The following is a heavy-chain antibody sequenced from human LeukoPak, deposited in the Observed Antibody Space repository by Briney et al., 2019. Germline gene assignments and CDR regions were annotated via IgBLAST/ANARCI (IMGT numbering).Heavy chain of an antibody. D-gene: IGHD6-19*01. CDR3: ARVLGLGIAVAGTLLNWFDP. V-gene: IGHV4-59*12. J-gene: IGHJ5*02. CDR1: GGSISSYY. CDR2: IYYSGST. Sequence: SETLSLTCTVSGGSISSYYWSWIRQPPGKGLEWIGSIYYSGSTYYNPSLKSRVTISVDTSKNQFSLKLSSVTAADTAVYYCARVLGLGIAVAGTLLNWFDPWGQGTLVTVSS.